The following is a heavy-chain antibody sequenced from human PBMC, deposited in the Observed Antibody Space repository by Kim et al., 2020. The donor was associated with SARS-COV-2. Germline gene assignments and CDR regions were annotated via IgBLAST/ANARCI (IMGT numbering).Heavy chain of an antibody. D-gene: IGHD2-21*02. CDR2: WYN. V-gene: IGHV6-1*01. J-gene: IGHJ5*02. Sequence: WYNDYAVSVKSRITINPDTSKNQFSLQLNSVTPEDTAVYYCARGEYCYSAWGQGTLVTVSS. CDR3: ARGEYCYSA.